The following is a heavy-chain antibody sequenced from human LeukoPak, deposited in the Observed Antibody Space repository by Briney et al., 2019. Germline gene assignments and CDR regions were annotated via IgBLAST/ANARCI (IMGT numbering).Heavy chain of an antibody. V-gene: IGHV3-23*01. CDR1: GFTFSSYA. CDR3: AKAPKQQLVSNY. Sequence: GGSLRLSCAASGFTFSSYAMSWVRKAPGKGLEWVSAISGSGGSTYYADSVKGRFTISRDNSKNTLYLQMNSLRAEDTAVYYCAKAPKQQLVSNYWGQGTLVTVSS. J-gene: IGHJ4*02. D-gene: IGHD6-13*01. CDR2: ISGSGGST.